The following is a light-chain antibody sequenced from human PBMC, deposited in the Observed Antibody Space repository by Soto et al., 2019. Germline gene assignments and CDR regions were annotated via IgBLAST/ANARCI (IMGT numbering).Light chain of an antibody. Sequence: MHLTHSPSSLSASVGVPVYITCLASQTISNYVNWYQQKPGRAPKRLIYAASILQSGDPSRFSGSGSGTEFTLTISSLQPEDFATYCCLQHNSYPIAFGQGTRLEIK. CDR2: AAS. V-gene: IGKV1-17*01. J-gene: IGKJ5*01. CDR1: QTISNY. CDR3: LQHNSYPIA.